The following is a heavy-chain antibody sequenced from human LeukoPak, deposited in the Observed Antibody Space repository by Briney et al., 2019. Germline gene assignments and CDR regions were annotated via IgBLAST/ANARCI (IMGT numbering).Heavy chain of an antibody. D-gene: IGHD3-22*01. J-gene: IGHJ4*02. V-gene: IGHV4-4*02. Sequence: SSETLSLTCAVSGGSISSSNWWSWVRQPPGKGLEWIGEIYHSGSTNYNPSLKSRVTISVDKSKNQFSLKLSSVTAADTAVYYCARAQNLNYYDSSGGFGYWGQGTLVTVSS. CDR2: IYHSGST. CDR1: GGSISSSNW. CDR3: ARAQNLNYYDSSGGFGY.